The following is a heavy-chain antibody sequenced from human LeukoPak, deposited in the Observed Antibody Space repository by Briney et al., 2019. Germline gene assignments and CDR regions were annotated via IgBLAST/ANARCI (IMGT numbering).Heavy chain of an antibody. J-gene: IGHJ4*02. CDR1: GYTFTSYD. V-gene: IGHV1-2*02. Sequence: ASVKVSCKASGYTFTSYDIHWVRQAPGQGLEWMGRINPNSGGTNYAQKFQGRVTMTRDTSISTAYMELSRLRSDDTAVYYCARGDGNYYDSSGYYPPSDYWGQGTLVTVSS. D-gene: IGHD3-22*01. CDR3: ARGDGNYYDSSGYYPPSDY. CDR2: INPNSGGT.